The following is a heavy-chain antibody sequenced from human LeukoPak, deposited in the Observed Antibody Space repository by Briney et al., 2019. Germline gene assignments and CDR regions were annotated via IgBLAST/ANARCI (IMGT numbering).Heavy chain of an antibody. D-gene: IGHD1-26*01. CDR3: AKDFLGSIPDAFDV. CDR1: GFTFSSRA. V-gene: IGHV3-23*01. Sequence: PGGSLRLSCAASGFTFSSRAMSWVRQAPGKGLEWVSGISGSGGNTYYADSVKGRFTISRDNSKNTLWLQMNSLTAEDTAIYHCAKDFLGSIPDAFDVWGQGTMVTVSS. CDR2: ISGSGGNT. J-gene: IGHJ3*01.